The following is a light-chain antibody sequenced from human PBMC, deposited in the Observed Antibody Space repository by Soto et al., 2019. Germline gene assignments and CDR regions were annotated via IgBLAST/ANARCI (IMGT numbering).Light chain of an antibody. J-gene: IGLJ3*02. V-gene: IGLV2-14*01. Sequence: QSALTQPASVSGSPGQSITISCTGTSSDVGGYNYVSWYQQHPGKAPKLMIYEVSNRPSGVSDRFSGCSSGNTASLAISGLQAEDESDDYCSSYTSSSTWVFGGATKVTV. CDR1: SSDVGGYNY. CDR2: EVS. CDR3: SSYTSSSTWV.